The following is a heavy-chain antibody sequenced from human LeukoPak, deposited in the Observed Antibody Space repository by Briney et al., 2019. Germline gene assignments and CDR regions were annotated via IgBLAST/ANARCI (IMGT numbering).Heavy chain of an antibody. Sequence: GRSLRLSCAASGFTFSSYGMHWVRQAPGKGLEWVAVIWYDGSNKYYADSVKGRFTISRDNSKNTLYLQMNSLRAGDTAVYYCAKDGSGWLAYWGQGTLATVSS. CDR2: IWYDGSNK. D-gene: IGHD6-19*01. CDR1: GFTFSSYG. V-gene: IGHV3-33*06. J-gene: IGHJ4*02. CDR3: AKDGSGWLAY.